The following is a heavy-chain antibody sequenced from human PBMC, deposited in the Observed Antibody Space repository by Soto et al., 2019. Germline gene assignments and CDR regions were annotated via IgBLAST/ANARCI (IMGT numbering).Heavy chain of an antibody. V-gene: IGHV3-30-3*01. D-gene: IGHD5-18*01. Sequence: GSLSLSCAASGFTFSSYAMHWVRQAPGKGLEWVAVISYDGSNKYYADSVKGRFTISRDNSKNTLYLQMNSLRAEDTAVYYCARLGRGYSYDYWGQGTLVTVSS. J-gene: IGHJ4*02. CDR1: GFTFSSYA. CDR3: ARLGRGYSYDY. CDR2: ISYDGSNK.